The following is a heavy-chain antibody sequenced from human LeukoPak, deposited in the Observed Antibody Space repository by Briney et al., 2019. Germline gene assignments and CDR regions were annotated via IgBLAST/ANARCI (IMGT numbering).Heavy chain of an antibody. V-gene: IGHV1-69*02. CDR3: ATLPSSYCGGDCYPRV. J-gene: IGHJ4*02. Sequence: SVKVSCKASGGTISRYTISWVRQAPGQGLEWMGRLIPILGIANYAQKFQGRVTITADKSTSTAYMELSSLRSEDTAVYYCATLPSSYCGGDCYPRVWGQATLVTVSS. CDR1: GGTISRYT. D-gene: IGHD2-21*02. CDR2: LIPILGIA.